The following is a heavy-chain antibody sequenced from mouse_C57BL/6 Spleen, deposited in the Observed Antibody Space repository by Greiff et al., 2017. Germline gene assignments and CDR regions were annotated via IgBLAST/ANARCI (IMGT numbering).Heavy chain of an antibody. CDR1: GFTFSDYG. D-gene: IGHD2-2*01. CDR2: ISSGSSTI. V-gene: IGHV5-17*01. CDR3: AISTMVTTRAMDY. J-gene: IGHJ4*01. Sequence: EVHLVESGGGLVKPGGSLKLSCAASGFTFSDYGMHWVRQAPEKGLEWVAYISSGSSTIYYADTVKGRFTISRDNAKNTLFLQMPSLRSEDTDMYYCAISTMVTTRAMDYWGQGTSVTVSS.